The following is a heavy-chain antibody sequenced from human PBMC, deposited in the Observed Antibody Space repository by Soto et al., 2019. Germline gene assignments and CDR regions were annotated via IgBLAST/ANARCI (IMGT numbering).Heavy chain of an antibody. CDR1: GYTFRNYI. V-gene: IGHV1-18*01. J-gene: IGHJ6*02. D-gene: IGHD2-21*02. Sequence: QVQLVQSAGEVKKPGASAIVSCQASGYTFRNYIIAWLRQAPGQGLEWMGWTRPYNGNTNYARQLRGRVTLTTDTSTSAAYLELRNLGSDDAATYYCARYCAGNACYSRHYYAMDVWGQGTTVSVSS. CDR3: ARYCAGNACYSRHYYAMDV. CDR2: TRPYNGNT.